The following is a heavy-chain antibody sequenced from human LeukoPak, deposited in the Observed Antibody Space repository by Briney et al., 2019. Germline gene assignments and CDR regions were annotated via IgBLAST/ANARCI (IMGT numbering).Heavy chain of an antibody. Sequence: GGSLRLSCAASGFTISSYWMSWVRQAPGKGLEWVANIKQDGSEKYYVDSVKGRFTIFRDNAKNSLYLQMNSLRAEDTAVFYCARGQYTDGLSYWGQGTLVTVSS. CDR1: GFTISSYW. V-gene: IGHV3-7*03. D-gene: IGHD5-24*01. CDR3: ARGQYTDGLSY. CDR2: IKQDGSEK. J-gene: IGHJ4*02.